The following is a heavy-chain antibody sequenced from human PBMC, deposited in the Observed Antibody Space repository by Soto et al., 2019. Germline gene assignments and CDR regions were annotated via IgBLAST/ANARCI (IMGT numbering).Heavy chain of an antibody. CDR2: ISYDGSNK. V-gene: IGHV3-30*18. Sequence: QVQLVESGGGVVQPGRSLRLSCAASGFTFSSYGMHWVRQAPGKGLEWVAVISYDGSNKYYADSVKGRFTISRDNSKNTRYLQMNSLRAEDTAVYYCAKDLRGQWLALGAFDIWGQGTMVTVSS. CDR3: AKDLRGQWLALGAFDI. J-gene: IGHJ3*02. D-gene: IGHD6-19*01. CDR1: GFTFSSYG.